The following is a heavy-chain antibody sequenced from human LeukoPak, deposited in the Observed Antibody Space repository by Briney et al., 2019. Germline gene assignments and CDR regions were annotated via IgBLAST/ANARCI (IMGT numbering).Heavy chain of an antibody. D-gene: IGHD6-19*01. CDR1: GFKFNGYG. Sequence: GGSLRLSCAASGFKFNGYGMHWVRQAPGKGLEWVAVIWSDGSRKYYADSVKGRFTISRDNSKNTLYLQMSGLSADDTAVYYCARAVYSGAWYGHDYWGQGTLVTVSS. J-gene: IGHJ4*02. V-gene: IGHV3-33*01. CDR3: ARAVYSGAWYGHDY. CDR2: IWSDGSRK.